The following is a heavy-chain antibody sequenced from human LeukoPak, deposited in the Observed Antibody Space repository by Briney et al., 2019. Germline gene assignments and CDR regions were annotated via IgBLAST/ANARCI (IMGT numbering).Heavy chain of an antibody. CDR3: ARADAGSYYPAFDY. CDR2: ISPNSGGT. CDR1: GYTFTSYG. Sequence: ASVKVSCKASGYTFTSYGISWVRQAPGQGLEWMGWISPNSGGTKYAQNFQGRVTMTRDTSISTDHMELSSLRSDDTAVYYCARADAGSYYPAFDYWGQGTLVTVSS. D-gene: IGHD3-10*01. J-gene: IGHJ4*02. V-gene: IGHV1-2*02.